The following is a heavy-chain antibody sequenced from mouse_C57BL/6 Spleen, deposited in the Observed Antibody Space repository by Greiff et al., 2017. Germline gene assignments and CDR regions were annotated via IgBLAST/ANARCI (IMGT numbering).Heavy chain of an antibody. J-gene: IGHJ2*01. Sequence: QVQLQQPGAELVRPGSSVKLSCKASGYTFTSYWLHWVKQRPIQGLDWIGNIAPSDSETHYNQKFTDTATLTVDKASSTAYMQLSSLTSEDSAVYYCARRGSSYYFDYWGQGTTLTGSS. CDR1: GYTFTSYW. CDR3: ARRGSSYYFDY. CDR2: IAPSDSET. D-gene: IGHD1-1*01. V-gene: IGHV1-52*01.